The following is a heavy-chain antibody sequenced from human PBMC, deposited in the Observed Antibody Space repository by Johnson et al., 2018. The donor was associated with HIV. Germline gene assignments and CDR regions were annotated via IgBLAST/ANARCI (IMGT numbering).Heavy chain of an antibody. CDR1: GFTFSSYG. CDR3: ASWGGLNHMGDPFDI. D-gene: IGHD3-16*01. V-gene: IGHV3-30*02. Sequence: QVQLVESGGGVVQPGGSLRLSCAASGFTFSSYGMHWVRQAPGKGLEWVAFIRYDGSNKYYADPVKGRVTISRDNSKNTLSLQMSSLRVEATAVYFCASWGGLNHMGDPFDIWGQGTMVTVSS. J-gene: IGHJ3*02. CDR2: IRYDGSNK.